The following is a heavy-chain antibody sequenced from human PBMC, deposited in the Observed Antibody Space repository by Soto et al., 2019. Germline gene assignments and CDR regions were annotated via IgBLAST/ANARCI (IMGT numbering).Heavy chain of an antibody. D-gene: IGHD3-16*02. Sequence: QVQLVQSGAEVKKPGASVKVSCKASGYTFTSYGISWVRQAPGQGLEWMGWISAYNGNTNYAQKLQGRVTMTTDRSTSTAYMELRSLRSDDTAVYYCARDPVHYDYIWGSYRPNYFDYWGQGTLVTVSS. CDR2: ISAYNGNT. V-gene: IGHV1-18*01. CDR3: ARDPVHYDYIWGSYRPNYFDY. CDR1: GYTFTSYG. J-gene: IGHJ4*02.